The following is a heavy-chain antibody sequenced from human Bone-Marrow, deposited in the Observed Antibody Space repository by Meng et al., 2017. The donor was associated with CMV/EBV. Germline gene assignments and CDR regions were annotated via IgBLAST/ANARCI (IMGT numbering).Heavy chain of an antibody. CDR2: INPSGGST. CDR3: ARMGYYDFWSGFYGMDV. V-gene: IGHV1-46*01. CDR1: GYTFTSYY. Sequence: ASVKVSCKASGYTFTSYYMHWVRQAPGQGLEWMGIINPSGGSTSYAQKFQGRVTITRNTSISTAYMELSSLRSEDTAVYYCARMGYYDFWSGFYGMDVWGQGTTVTVSS. J-gene: IGHJ6*02. D-gene: IGHD3-3*01.